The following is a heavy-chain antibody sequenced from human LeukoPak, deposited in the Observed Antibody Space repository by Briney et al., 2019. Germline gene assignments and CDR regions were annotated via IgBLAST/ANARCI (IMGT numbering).Heavy chain of an antibody. D-gene: IGHD6-6*01. CDR2: MNPNSGNT. CDR3: ARSSSSSLEADY. Sequence: ASVKVSCKASGYTFTSYDIHWVRQATGQGLEWMGWMNPNSGNTGYAQKFQDRITITRNTSISTAYMELSSLRSEDTAVYYCARSSSSSLEADYWGQGTLVTVSS. V-gene: IGHV1-8*03. J-gene: IGHJ4*02. CDR1: GYTFTSYD.